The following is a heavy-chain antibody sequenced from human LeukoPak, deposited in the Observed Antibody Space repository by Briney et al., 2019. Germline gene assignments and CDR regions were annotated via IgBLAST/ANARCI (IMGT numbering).Heavy chain of an antibody. D-gene: IGHD4-17*01. J-gene: IGHJ4*02. CDR3: ARSYGDYPLQTIDY. CDR1: GFTFSSYA. Sequence: GSLRLSCAASGFTFSSYAMHWVRQAPGKGLEWVAVISYDGSNKYYADSVKGRFTISRDNSKNTLYLQMNSLRAEDTAVYYCARSYGDYPLQTIDYWGQGTLVTVSS. V-gene: IGHV3-30*04. CDR2: ISYDGSNK.